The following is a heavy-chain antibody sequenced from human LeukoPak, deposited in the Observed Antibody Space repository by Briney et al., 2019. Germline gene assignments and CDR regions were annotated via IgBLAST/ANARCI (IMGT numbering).Heavy chain of an antibody. V-gene: IGHV4-59*08. CDR3: ARAYGSGVYYYYGMDV. CDR1: GGSISSYY. J-gene: IGHJ6*02. CDR2: IYYSGST. D-gene: IGHD3-10*01. Sequence: SETLSLTCTVFGGSISSYYWSWIRQPPGKGLEWIGYIYYSGSTNYNPSLKSRVTISVDTSKNQFSLKLSSVTAADTAVYYCARAYGSGVYYYYGMDVWGQGTTVTVSS.